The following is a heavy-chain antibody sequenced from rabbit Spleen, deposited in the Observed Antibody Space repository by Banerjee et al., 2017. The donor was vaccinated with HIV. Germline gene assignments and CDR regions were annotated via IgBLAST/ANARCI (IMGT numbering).Heavy chain of an antibody. Sequence: QSLEESGGDLVKPGASLTLTCKASGVSFSGSSYMCWVRQAPGKGLEWIVCIDTGSSGFTYFASWARGRFTISKTSSTTMTLQVTSLTAADTATYFCARGANYVNYGYDNLWGPGTLVTVS. CDR2: IDTGSSGFT. D-gene: IGHD6-1*01. V-gene: IGHV1S40*01. CDR3: ARGANYVNYGYDNL. J-gene: IGHJ4*01. CDR1: GVSFSGSSY.